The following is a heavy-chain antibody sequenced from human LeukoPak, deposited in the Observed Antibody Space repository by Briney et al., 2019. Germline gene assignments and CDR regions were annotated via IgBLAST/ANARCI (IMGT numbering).Heavy chain of an antibody. CDR1: GGSISSYY. CDR3: ARSGLWFGEYAFDI. D-gene: IGHD3-10*01. CDR2: IYYSGST. J-gene: IGHJ3*02. Sequence: PSETLSRTCTVSGGSISSYYWSWIRQPPGKGLEWIGYIYYSGSTNYNPSLKSRVTISVDTSKNQFSLKLSSVTAADTAVYYCARSGLWFGEYAFDIWGQGTMVTVSS. V-gene: IGHV4-59*01.